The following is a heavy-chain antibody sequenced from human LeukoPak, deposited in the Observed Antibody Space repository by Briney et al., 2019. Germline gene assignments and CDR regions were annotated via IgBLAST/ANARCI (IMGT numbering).Heavy chain of an antibody. D-gene: IGHD6-13*01. Sequence: GASVKVSCKASGYTFTSYGISWVRQAPGQGLEWMGWISAYNGNTNYAQKLQGRVTMTTDTSTSTAYMELSSLRSEDTAVYYCARDFEQQPEYYFDYWGQGTLVTVSS. CDR2: ISAYNGNT. V-gene: IGHV1-18*01. CDR1: GYTFTSYG. J-gene: IGHJ4*02. CDR3: ARDFEQQPEYYFDY.